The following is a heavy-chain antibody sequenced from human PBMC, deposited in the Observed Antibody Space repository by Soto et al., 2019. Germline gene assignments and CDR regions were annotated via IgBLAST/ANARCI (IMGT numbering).Heavy chain of an antibody. CDR1: GDSTSYYD. J-gene: IGHJ5*02. CDR3: AIGYMDWFDP. Sequence: SETLSLTCTVSGDSTSYYDWSWIRVAPGKGLEWIGSVYHSGSTNYNPSLKSRVTILRDSSKAQFSLKLNSATAADTAVYYCAIGYMDWFDPWGQGTLVTVSS. CDR2: VYHSGST. D-gene: IGHD2-2*02. V-gene: IGHV4-59*08.